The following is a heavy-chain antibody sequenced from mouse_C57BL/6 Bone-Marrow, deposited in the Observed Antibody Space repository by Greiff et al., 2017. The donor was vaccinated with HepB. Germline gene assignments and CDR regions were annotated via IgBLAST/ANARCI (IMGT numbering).Heavy chain of an antibody. D-gene: IGHD1-1*01. J-gene: IGHJ4*01. CDR2: IDPSDSYT. CDR3: ARDWVYGSSSFGMDY. CDR1: GYTFTSYW. V-gene: IGHV1-50*01. Sequence: VQLQQPGAELVKPGASVKLSCKASGYTFTSYWMQWVKQRPGQGLEWIGEIDPSDSYTNYNQKFKGKATLTVDTSSSTAYMQLSSLTSEDSAVYYCARDWVYGSSSFGMDYWGQGTSVTVSS.